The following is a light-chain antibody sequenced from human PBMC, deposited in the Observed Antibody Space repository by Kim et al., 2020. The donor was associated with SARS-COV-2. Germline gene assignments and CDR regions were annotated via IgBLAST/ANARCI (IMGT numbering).Light chain of an antibody. J-gene: IGKJ5*01. CDR3: QQRNTWPNT. CDR2: DAS. V-gene: IGKV3-11*01. Sequence: WSPGEGATLSCRASQSVRNNVAWYQQKPGQAPRLLIKDASNRATGIPGRFSGSGSGADFTLTISSLEPEDFAVYYCQQRNTWPNTFGQGTRLEIK. CDR1: QSVRNN.